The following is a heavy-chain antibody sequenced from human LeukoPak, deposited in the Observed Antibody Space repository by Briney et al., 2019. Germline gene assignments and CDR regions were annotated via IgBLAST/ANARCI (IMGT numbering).Heavy chain of an antibody. Sequence: ASVKVPCKASGYTFPNYGISWVRQAPGQGLEWMAWISANNGETRYAQNLQGRVTMTTDTSTSTAYMELRSLRSDDTAVYYCARVPPSAHQMLSSDYWGQGTQVTVSS. J-gene: IGHJ4*02. CDR1: GYTFPNYG. V-gene: IGHV1-18*04. CDR3: ARVPPSAHQMLSSDY. CDR2: ISANNGET. D-gene: IGHD2-2*01.